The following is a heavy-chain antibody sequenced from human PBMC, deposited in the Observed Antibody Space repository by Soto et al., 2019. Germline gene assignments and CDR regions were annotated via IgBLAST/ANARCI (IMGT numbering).Heavy chain of an antibody. CDR2: ISWNSGRI. Sequence: EVQLVESGGGLVQPGRSLRLSCAASGFTFDDYAMHWVRQAPGEGLEWVSGISWNSGRIGYADSVKGRFTISRDNAKNSLYLQMNSLRAEDTALYYCAKDLLSGFPGDWFDPWGQGTLVTVSS. CDR1: GFTFDDYA. V-gene: IGHV3-9*01. D-gene: IGHD3-10*01. CDR3: AKDLLSGFPGDWFDP. J-gene: IGHJ5*02.